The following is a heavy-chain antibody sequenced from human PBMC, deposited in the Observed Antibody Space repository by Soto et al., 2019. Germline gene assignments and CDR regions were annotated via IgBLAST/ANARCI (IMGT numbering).Heavy chain of an antibody. CDR1: EFTFSSYT. Sequence: QVQLVESGGGVVQPGRSLKLSCAASEFTFSSYTMYWVRQAPGKGLEWVAGISNDGGNTYYPDSVKGRFTISRDNSKNTLYLEMNSLRAEDTAVYCGAREWSRSVSAPGYWGQGTLVTVSS. D-gene: IGHD6-19*01. J-gene: IGHJ4*02. CDR2: ISNDGGNT. CDR3: AREWSRSVSAPGY. V-gene: IGHV3-30-3*01.